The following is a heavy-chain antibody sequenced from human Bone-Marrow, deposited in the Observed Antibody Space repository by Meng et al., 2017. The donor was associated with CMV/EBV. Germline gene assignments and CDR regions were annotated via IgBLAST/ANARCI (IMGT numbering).Heavy chain of an antibody. CDR2: INPSGGST. D-gene: IGHD1-14*01. CDR3: ARDRKEHAFDI. Sequence: ASAKVSCKASGYTFTSYYMHWVRQAPGQGLEWMGIINPSGGSTSYAQKFQGRVTMTRDTSTSTVYMELSSLRSEDTAVYYCARDRKEHAFDIWGQGTMVTVSS. V-gene: IGHV1-46*01. CDR1: GYTFTSYY. J-gene: IGHJ3*02.